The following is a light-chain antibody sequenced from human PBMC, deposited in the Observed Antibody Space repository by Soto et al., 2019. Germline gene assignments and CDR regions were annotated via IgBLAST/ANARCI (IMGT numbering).Light chain of an antibody. CDR2: RNN. CDR1: SSNIGNNY. Sequence: QSVLTQPPSASGTPGQRVTISCSGSSSNIGNNYVYWYQQFPGTAPKLLIYRNNQRPSGVPDRFSGSKSGTSASLAISGLRSEDEADYYCAVWDDSLSGWVFGGGPKLTVL. CDR3: AVWDDSLSGWV. J-gene: IGLJ3*02. V-gene: IGLV1-47*01.